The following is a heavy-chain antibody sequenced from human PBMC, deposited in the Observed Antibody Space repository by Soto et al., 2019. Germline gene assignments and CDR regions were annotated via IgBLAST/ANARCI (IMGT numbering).Heavy chain of an antibody. CDR2: IYHSGST. Sequence: SSETLSLTCAVSGGSISSGGYSWSWIRQPPGKGLEWIGYIYHSGSTYYNPSLKSRVTISVDRSKNQFSLKLSSVTAADTAVYYCARLSDFDWLPSWGQGTLVTVSS. CDR1: GGSISSGGYS. CDR3: ARLSDFDWLPS. V-gene: IGHV4-30-2*01. D-gene: IGHD3-9*01. J-gene: IGHJ4*02.